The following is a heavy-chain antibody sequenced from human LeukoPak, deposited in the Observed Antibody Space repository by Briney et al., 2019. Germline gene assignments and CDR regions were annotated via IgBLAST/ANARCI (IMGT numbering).Heavy chain of an antibody. CDR3: ARLARSTRDYSWHFDL. CDR2: VFYSGTT. J-gene: IGHJ2*01. Sequence: PSETLSLTCTVSGGSVSSNNYYWTRLRQPPGMGLQWIGTVFYSGTTYYNPSLKSRATTSVDTSKNQFSLKLSSVTVADMAVYYCARLARSTRDYSWHFDLWGRGTLVTVSS. D-gene: IGHD4-17*01. CDR1: GGSVSSNNYY. V-gene: IGHV4-39*01.